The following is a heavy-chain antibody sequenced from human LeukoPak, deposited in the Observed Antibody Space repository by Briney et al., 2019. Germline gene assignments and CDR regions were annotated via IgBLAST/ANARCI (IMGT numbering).Heavy chain of an antibody. V-gene: IGHV3-23*01. D-gene: IGHD6-6*01. CDR2: ITSSGGST. CDR1: GFTFSSYS. J-gene: IGHJ4*02. Sequence: GGSLRLSCAASGFTFSSYSMNWVRQAPGKGLEWVSAITSSGGSTYYADSVKGRFTISRDNSKNTLYLQMNSLRAEDTAVYYCAKDAREYSSSWFDYWGQGTLVTVSS. CDR3: AKDAREYSSSWFDY.